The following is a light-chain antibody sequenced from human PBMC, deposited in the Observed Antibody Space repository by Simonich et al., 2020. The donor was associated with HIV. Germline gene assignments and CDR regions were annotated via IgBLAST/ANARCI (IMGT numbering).Light chain of an antibody. Sequence: QSALTQPASVSGSPRQSITISCTETSSDLGSYTLVSWYQQHPGKAPRLMMYEGSKLPSGVSNRFSGSKSGNTASLTISGLQAEDEADYYCSSYTSSSTLVFGGGTKLTVL. CDR3: SSYTSSSTLV. V-gene: IGLV2-14*02. CDR2: EGS. CDR1: SSDLGSYTL. J-gene: IGLJ3*02.